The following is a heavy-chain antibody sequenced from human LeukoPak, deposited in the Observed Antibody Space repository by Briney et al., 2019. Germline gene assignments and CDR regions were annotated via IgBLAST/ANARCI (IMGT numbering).Heavy chain of an antibody. J-gene: IGHJ4*02. V-gene: IGHV3-30*18. CDR2: VSSTGSAQ. Sequence: GRSLRLSCAASGFTFSNYGMQWVRQAPGKGLEWVAVVSSTGSAQYYDDSVRGRFTISRDNAEDMLYLQMKSLRPEDTAVYYCAKDYFGSGWPYFDYWGQGTLVTVSS. CDR3: AKDYFGSGWPYFDY. D-gene: IGHD6-19*01. CDR1: GFTFSNYG.